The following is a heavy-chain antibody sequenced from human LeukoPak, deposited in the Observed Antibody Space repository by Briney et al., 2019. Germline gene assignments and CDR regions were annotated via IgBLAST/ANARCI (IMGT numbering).Heavy chain of an antibody. CDR1: GFTFSSYG. CDR3: AKDGGEYYDILTGYYPRLYYMDV. D-gene: IGHD3-9*01. Sequence: PGGTLRLSCAASGFTFSSYGMSWVRQAPGKGLEWVSTIGGSGGSTYYADSVKGRFTISRDTSKNTLYLQMNSLRAEDTAVYYCAKDGGEYYDILTGYYPRLYYMDVWGKGTTVTISS. V-gene: IGHV3-23*01. CDR2: IGGSGGST. J-gene: IGHJ6*03.